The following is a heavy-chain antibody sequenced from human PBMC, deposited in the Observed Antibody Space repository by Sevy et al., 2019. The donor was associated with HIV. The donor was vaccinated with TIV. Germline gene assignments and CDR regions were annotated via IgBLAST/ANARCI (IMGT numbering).Heavy chain of an antibody. V-gene: IGHV3-15*01. CDR3: TTTAGDPRTYWYFDL. D-gene: IGHD6-19*01. Sequence: GGSLRLSCAASGFPFNDARMSWVRQAPGKGLEWVGRIKSKTDGETADYAAPVKGRFTISRDDSKHTLYLQMNSLKIEDTAVYYCTTTAGDPRTYWYFDLWGRGTLVTVSS. CDR2: IKSKTDGETA. J-gene: IGHJ2*01. CDR1: GFPFNDAR.